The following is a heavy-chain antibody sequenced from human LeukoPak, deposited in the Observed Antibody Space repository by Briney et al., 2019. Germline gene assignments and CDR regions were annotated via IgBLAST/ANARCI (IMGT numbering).Heavy chain of an antibody. CDR2: IKQDGIEK. Sequence: GGSLRLSCGASGFTFSSYWMDWVRQAPGKGLEWVANIKQDGIEKYFVDSVKGRFAISRDNAKNSLYLQMNGLRAEDTAVYYCAREAMVRGVPDAFDIWGQGTMVTVSS. D-gene: IGHD3-10*01. CDR3: AREAMVRGVPDAFDI. V-gene: IGHV3-7*01. J-gene: IGHJ3*02. CDR1: GFTFSSYW.